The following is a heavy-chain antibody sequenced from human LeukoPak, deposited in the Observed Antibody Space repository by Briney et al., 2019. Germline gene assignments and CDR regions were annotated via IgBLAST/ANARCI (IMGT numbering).Heavy chain of an antibody. J-gene: IGHJ6*04. D-gene: IGHD3-10*02. CDR3: AELGITMIGGV. Sequence: GGSLRLSCAASGFTFSNYGMNWVRQAPGKGLEGVSSIRVRSDSTHYADSVQGRFTISRDNAKNSLYLQMDSLRAEDTAVYYCAELGITMIGGVWGKGTTVTISS. CDR1: GFTFSNYG. CDR2: IRVRSDST. V-gene: IGHV3-23*01.